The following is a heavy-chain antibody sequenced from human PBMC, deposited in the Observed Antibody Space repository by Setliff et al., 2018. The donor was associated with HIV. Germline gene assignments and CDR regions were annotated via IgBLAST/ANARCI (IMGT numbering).Heavy chain of an antibody. Sequence: ASVKVSCKESGYTFTSYYMHWVRQAPGQGLEWMGIISPSDGSTNYAQKFLGRVTLTRDTSLNPFYMELTNLRSEDTAVYYCSRCRKYLTMVRVPNFDDWGQGTPVTVSS. J-gene: IGHJ4*02. D-gene: IGHD3-10*01. CDR1: GYTFTSYY. CDR3: SRCRKYLTMVRVPNFDD. CDR2: ISPSDGST. V-gene: IGHV1-46*01.